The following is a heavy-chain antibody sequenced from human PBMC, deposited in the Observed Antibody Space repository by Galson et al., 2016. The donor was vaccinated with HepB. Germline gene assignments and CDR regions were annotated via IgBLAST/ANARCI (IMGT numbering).Heavy chain of an antibody. D-gene: IGHD3-22*01. CDR3: ARDRDSSSYYSLDY. V-gene: IGHV4-59*01. CDR2: IYNSGRT. CDR1: GGSISSYY. J-gene: IGHJ4*02. Sequence: ETLSLTCTVPGGSISSYYWSWIRQPPGKGLEWIGYIYNSGRTNYNPSLKSRVTISVDTSKNQFYLNLRSVTAADTAVYYCARDRDSSSYYSLDYWGQGTLVTVSS.